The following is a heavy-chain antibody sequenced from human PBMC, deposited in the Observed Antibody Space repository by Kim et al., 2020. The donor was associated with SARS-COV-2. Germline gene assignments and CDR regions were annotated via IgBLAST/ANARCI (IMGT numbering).Heavy chain of an antibody. V-gene: IGHV3-43*02. J-gene: IGHJ5*02. CDR3: AKDKGYRYYYGSGSYYPNNWFDP. CDR2: ISGDGGST. CDR1: GFTFDDYA. Sequence: GGSLRLSCAASGFTFDDYAMHWVRQAPGKGLEWVSLISGDGGSTYYADSVKGRFTISRDNSKNSLYLQMNSLRTEDTALYYCAKDKGYRYYYGSGSYYPNNWFDPWGQGTLVTVSS. D-gene: IGHD3-10*01.